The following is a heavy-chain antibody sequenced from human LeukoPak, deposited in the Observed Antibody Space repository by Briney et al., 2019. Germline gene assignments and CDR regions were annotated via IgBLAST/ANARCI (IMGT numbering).Heavy chain of an antibody. CDR1: GFTFSNAW. D-gene: IGHD6-13*01. J-gene: IGHJ5*02. Sequence: GGSLRLSCAASGFTFSNAWMSWVRQAPGKGLEWGGRIKSKTDGGTTDYAAPVKGRFTISRDDSKNTLYLQMNSLKTEDTAVYYCTTVLIGAARRFDPWGQGTLVTVSS. CDR3: TTVLIGAARRFDP. V-gene: IGHV3-15*01. CDR2: IKSKTDGGTT.